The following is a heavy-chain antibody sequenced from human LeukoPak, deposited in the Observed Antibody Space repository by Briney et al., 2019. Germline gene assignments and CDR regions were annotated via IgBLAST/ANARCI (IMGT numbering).Heavy chain of an antibody. Sequence: SETLSLTCAVYGGSFSGYYWSWIRQPPGKGLEWIGEINHSGSTNYNPSLKSRVTISVDTSKNQFSLKLSSMTAADTAVYYCASGMGRPLDGMDVWGQGATVTVSS. CDR3: ASGMGRPLDGMDV. J-gene: IGHJ6*02. CDR2: INHSGST. V-gene: IGHV4-34*01. D-gene: IGHD2-8*01. CDR1: GGSFSGYY.